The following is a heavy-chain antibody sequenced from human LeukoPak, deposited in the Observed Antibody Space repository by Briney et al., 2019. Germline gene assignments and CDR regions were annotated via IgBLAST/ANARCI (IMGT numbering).Heavy chain of an antibody. V-gene: IGHV3-23*01. D-gene: IGHD4-17*01. Sequence: PGRSLRLSCVVSGFTFSSYAMSWVRPAPGKGLEWVSAISGSGGNTYYADSVKGRFTISRDNSKNTLYLQMNSLRAEDTAVYYCAKDPLTVTTLFDYWGQGTLVTVSS. J-gene: IGHJ4*02. CDR3: AKDPLTVTTLFDY. CDR1: GFTFSSYA. CDR2: ISGSGGNT.